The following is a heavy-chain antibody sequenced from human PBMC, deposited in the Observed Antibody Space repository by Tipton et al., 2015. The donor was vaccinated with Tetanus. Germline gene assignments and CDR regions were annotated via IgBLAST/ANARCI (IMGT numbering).Heavy chain of an antibody. CDR1: GFTVSSNY. V-gene: IGHV3-53*01. Sequence: SLRLSCAASGFTVSSNYMSWVRQAPGKGLEWVSVIYSGGSTYYADSVKGRFTISRDNSKNTLYLQMNSLRAEDTAVYYCARGGEGYCSGGSCYPGSYYYYGMDVWGQGTTVTVSS. CDR3: ARGGEGYCSGGSCYPGSYYYYGMDV. D-gene: IGHD2-15*01. J-gene: IGHJ6*02. CDR2: IYSGGST.